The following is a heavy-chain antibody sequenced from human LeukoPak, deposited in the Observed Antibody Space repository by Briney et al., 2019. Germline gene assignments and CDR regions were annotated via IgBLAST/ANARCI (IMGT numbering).Heavy chain of an antibody. CDR3: ARREGFLGAFDI. Sequence: SETLSLTCTVSGGSIISSSYYWGWIRQPPGKGLEWIGIIYYSGSTYYNPSLKTRVTISVDTSKNQFSLNLSSVTAADTAVYYCARREGFLGAFDIWGQGTMVTVSS. J-gene: IGHJ3*02. V-gene: IGHV4-39*01. CDR1: GGSIISSSYY. CDR2: IYYSGST. D-gene: IGHD3-10*01.